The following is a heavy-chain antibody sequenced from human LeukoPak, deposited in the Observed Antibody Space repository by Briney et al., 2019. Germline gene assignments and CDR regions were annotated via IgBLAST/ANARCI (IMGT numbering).Heavy chain of an antibody. CDR2: IHYTGNT. CDR3: ARGYGSGSYNNFNQ. V-gene: IGHV4-59*02. D-gene: IGHD3-10*01. Sequence: SETLSLTCTVSDASVRGYYWSWIRQPPGKGLEWIGYIHYTGNTDYNPSLTSRVTMSVDTSKNQFSLMLTTVTAADTAVYYCARGYGSGSYNNFNQWGQGLLVAVSS. J-gene: IGHJ4*02. CDR1: DASVRGYY.